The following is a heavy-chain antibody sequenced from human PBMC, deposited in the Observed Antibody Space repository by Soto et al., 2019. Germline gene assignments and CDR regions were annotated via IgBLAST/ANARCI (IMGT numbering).Heavy chain of an antibody. Sequence: ASVKVSCKASGYTFTSYDINWVRQATGQGLEWMGWMNPNSGSTGYAQKFQGRVTMTRNTSISTAYMELSSLRSEDTAVYYCARHEHSGYDWYYFYSHMDAWGQGTTVTVSS. CDR1: GYTFTSYD. J-gene: IGHJ6*02. CDR3: ARHEHSGYDWYYFYSHMDA. CDR2: MNPNSGST. D-gene: IGHD5-12*01. V-gene: IGHV1-8*01.